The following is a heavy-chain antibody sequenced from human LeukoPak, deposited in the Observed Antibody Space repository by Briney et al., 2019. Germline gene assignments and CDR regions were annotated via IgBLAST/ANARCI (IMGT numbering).Heavy chain of an antibody. CDR1: GFTFSSYA. CDR3: AKDRKVVPVGDV. D-gene: IGHD2-15*01. J-gene: IGHJ6*02. CDR2: ISGSGGST. V-gene: IGHV3-23*01. Sequence: SGGPLSLSCAASGFTFSSYAMSWARQAPGTGPEWVSAISGSGGSTYYADSVKGRFTISRDNSKNTLYLQMNSLRAEDTAVYYCAKDRKVVPVGDVWGQGTTVTVSS.